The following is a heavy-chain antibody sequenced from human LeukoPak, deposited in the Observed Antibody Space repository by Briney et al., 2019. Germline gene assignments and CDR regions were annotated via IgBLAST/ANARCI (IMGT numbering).Heavy chain of an antibody. CDR1: GFTFSNHG. CDR2: IWYDGSNK. CDR3: ATTPPGDGYNYGSW. D-gene: IGHD5-24*01. V-gene: IGHV3-33*01. Sequence: PGGSLRLSCAASGFTFSNHGMHWVRQAPGKGLEWVAVIWYDGSNKYYGDPVKGRFTISRDNSKNTVYLQMNSLRAEDTAVYYCATTPPGDGYNYGSWWGQGTLVTVSS. J-gene: IGHJ4*02.